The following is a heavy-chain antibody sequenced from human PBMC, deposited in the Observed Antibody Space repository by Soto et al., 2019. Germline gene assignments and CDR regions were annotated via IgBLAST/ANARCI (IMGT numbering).Heavy chain of an antibody. CDR3: ARVIVSYGYYYYYGMDV. V-gene: IGHV3-30-3*01. Sequence: GGSLRLSCAASGFSFSSYAMHWVRQAPGKGLEWVAVISYDGSNKYYADSVKGRFTISRDNSKNTLYLQMNSLRAEGTAVYYCARVIVSYGYYYYYGMDVWGQGTTVTVSS. CDR2: ISYDGSNK. D-gene: IGHD1-26*01. J-gene: IGHJ6*02. CDR1: GFSFSSYA.